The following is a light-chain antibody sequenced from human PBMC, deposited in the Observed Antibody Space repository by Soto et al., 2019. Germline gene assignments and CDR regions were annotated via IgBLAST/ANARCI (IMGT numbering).Light chain of an antibody. CDR2: DDN. CDR3: GSWDSSLSAYV. Sequence: QSVLTQPPSVSAAPGQKVTISCSGSSSNIGGTSVSWYQQLPGTAPKLLIYDDNKRPSGIPDRFSGSKSGTSAPLGITGFQTGDEADYYCGSWDSSLSAYVFGTGTKVTVL. V-gene: IGLV1-51*01. J-gene: IGLJ1*01. CDR1: SSNIGGTS.